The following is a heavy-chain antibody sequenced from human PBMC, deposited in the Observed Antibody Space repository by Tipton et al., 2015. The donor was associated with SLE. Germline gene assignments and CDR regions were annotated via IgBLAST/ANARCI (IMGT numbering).Heavy chain of an antibody. J-gene: IGHJ4*02. CDR3: AKITPPEDY. CDR2: INSDGSST. Sequence: SLRLSCSASGFTFSNYWMHWVRQAPGKGLLWVSRINSDGSSTSYADSVKGRFTISRDNAKNTLYLQMSSLKAEDTAVYYCAKITPPEDYWGQGILVTVSS. CDR1: GFTFSNYW. V-gene: IGHV3-74*01. D-gene: IGHD3-16*01.